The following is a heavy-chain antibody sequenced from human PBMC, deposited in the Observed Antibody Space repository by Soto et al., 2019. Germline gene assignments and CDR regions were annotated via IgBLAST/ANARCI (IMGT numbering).Heavy chain of an antibody. Sequence: QVQLVQSGAEVKKPGASVKVSCKASGYTFTSYDINWVRQATGQGLEWMGWMNPNSGNTVYAQKFQGRVTRTRNTSISTAYMELSRLRSEEAAVYYCASGKGGELSGAGTWGQGTLVTVSS. CDR2: MNPNSGNT. CDR1: GYTFTSYD. V-gene: IGHV1-8*01. J-gene: IGHJ4*02. CDR3: ASGKGGELSGAGT. D-gene: IGHD1-26*01.